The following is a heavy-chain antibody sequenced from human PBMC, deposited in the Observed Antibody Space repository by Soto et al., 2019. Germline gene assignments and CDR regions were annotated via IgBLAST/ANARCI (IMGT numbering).Heavy chain of an antibody. CDR2: ISSSGSTI. CDR3: ARDGVVVVPAASPHYYYYYMDV. CDR1: GFTFSDYY. D-gene: IGHD2-2*01. J-gene: IGHJ6*03. V-gene: IGHV3-11*01. Sequence: GGSLRLSCAASGFTFSDYYMSWIRQAPGKGLEWVSYISSSGSTIYYADSVKGRFTISRDNAKNSLYLQMNSLRAEDTAVYYCARDGVVVVPAASPHYYYYYMDVWGKGTTVTVSS.